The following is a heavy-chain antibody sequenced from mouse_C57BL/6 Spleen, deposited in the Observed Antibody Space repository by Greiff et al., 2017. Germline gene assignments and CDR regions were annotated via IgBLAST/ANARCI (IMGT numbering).Heavy chain of an antibody. CDR3: ARELGGVFDY. V-gene: IGHV3-6*01. CDR1: GYSITSGYY. CDR2: ISYDGSN. J-gene: IGHJ2*01. Sequence: VQLKESGPGLVKPSQSLSLTCSVTGYSITSGYYWNWIRQFPGNKLEWMGYISYDGSNNYNPSLKNRISITRDTSKNQFFLKLNSVTTEDTATYYCARELGGVFDYWGQGTTLTVSS. D-gene: IGHD4-1*01.